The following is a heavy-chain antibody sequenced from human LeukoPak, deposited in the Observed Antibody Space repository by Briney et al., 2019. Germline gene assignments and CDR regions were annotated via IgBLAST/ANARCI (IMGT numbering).Heavy chain of an antibody. J-gene: IGHJ4*02. CDR2: VYSGNDGT. V-gene: IGHV3-66*02. Sequence: GGSLRLSCAASGFTVSTDNMSWVRQVPGKGLEWVSVVYSGNDGTNYADSVRGRFTISRDDPKNMVYLQMNNLRLEDAAVYYCTKRSRGYYDYWGQGTLVTVSS. CDR3: TKRSRGYYDY. D-gene: IGHD3-10*01. CDR1: GFTVSTDN.